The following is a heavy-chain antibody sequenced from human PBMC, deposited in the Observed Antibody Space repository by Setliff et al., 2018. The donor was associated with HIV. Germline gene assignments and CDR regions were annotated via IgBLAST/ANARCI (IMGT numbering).Heavy chain of an antibody. J-gene: IGHJ4*02. Sequence: GSLRLSCAASGFTFSSYEMNWVRQAPGKGLGWVSYISSSGSTIYYADPVRGRFTISRDNSKNTLSLQMNSLRAEDTAVYYCAKDRKDSGSYPYFDYWGQGILVTVSS. CDR2: ISSSGSTI. V-gene: IGHV3-48*03. CDR3: AKDRKDSGSYPYFDY. CDR1: GFTFSSYE. D-gene: IGHD1-26*01.